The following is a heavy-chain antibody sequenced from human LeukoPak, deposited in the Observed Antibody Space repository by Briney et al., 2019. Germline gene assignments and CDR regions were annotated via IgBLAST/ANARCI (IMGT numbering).Heavy chain of an antibody. CDR2: ISAYNGNT. Sequence: ASVKVSFKASGYTFTSYGITWVRQAPGQGLEWMGWISAYNGNTNYAQKLQGRVTMTTDTSTSTAYMELRSLRSDNTSVCYCARGGGAAADYSYYYMDVWGKGTTVTVSS. J-gene: IGHJ6*03. CDR1: GYTFTSYG. CDR3: ARGGGAAADYSYYYMDV. D-gene: IGHD6-13*01. V-gene: IGHV1-18*01.